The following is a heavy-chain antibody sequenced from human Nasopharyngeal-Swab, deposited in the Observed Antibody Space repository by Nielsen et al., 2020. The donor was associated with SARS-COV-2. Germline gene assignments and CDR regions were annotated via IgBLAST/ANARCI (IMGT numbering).Heavy chain of an antibody. D-gene: IGHD2-15*01. CDR2: IRSKGNSYAT. CDR3: TRCGGSCYTGKDY. J-gene: IGHJ4*02. Sequence: GGSLRLSCVASGFIFSDSAIHWVRQASGKGLEWVGRIRSKGNSYATEYAASVEGRFTISRDDSKNTAYLQMNSLITEDTAVYYCTRCGGSCYTGKDYWGQGTLVTVSS. CDR1: GFIFSDSA. V-gene: IGHV3-73*01.